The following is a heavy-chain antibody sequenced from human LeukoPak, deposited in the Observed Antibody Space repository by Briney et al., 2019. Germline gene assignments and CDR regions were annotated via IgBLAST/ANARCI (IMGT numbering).Heavy chain of an antibody. CDR3: AKSGIEAVGSLVYFDD. D-gene: IGHD6-13*01. Sequence: GGSLRLSCAASGFTFSSYGMHWVRQAPGKGLECVAIISYDGSNKYYTDSVKGRFTISRDNSKNTLYLQMNSLRAEATAVYYCAKSGIEAVGSLVYFDDWGQGTLVTASS. J-gene: IGHJ4*02. CDR1: GFTFSSYG. V-gene: IGHV3-30*18. CDR2: ISYDGSNK.